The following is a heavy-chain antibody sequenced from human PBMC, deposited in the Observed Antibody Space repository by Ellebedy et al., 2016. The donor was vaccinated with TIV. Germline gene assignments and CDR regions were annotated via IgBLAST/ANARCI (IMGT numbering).Heavy chain of an antibody. CDR3: ARGRDGYYFDY. CDR2: IYGGDIS. D-gene: IGHD5-24*01. V-gene: IGHV3-53*01. Sequence: GESLKISCAASGFSVSGYYMNWLRRAPGKGLEWVSTIYGGDISYADSVRGRFTISRDGSDTTVSLQMNSLRPDDTAVYYCARGRDGYYFDYWGQGTLVTVSS. CDR1: GFSVSGYY. J-gene: IGHJ4*02.